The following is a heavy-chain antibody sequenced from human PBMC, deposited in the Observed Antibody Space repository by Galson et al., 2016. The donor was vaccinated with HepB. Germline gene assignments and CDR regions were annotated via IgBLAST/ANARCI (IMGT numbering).Heavy chain of an antibody. J-gene: IGHJ3*02. V-gene: IGHV3-11*03. CDR2: ISIISSYT. CDR3: ARNRGYSGYDAFDI. CDR1: GFTFSDYY. D-gene: IGHD5-12*01. Sequence: SLRLSCAASGFTFSDYYMSWLRQAPGKGLEWVSYISIISSYTNYADSVKGRVTISRDNAKNSVYLQMNSLRAEDTAVYYCARNRGYSGYDAFDIWGQGTMVTVSS.